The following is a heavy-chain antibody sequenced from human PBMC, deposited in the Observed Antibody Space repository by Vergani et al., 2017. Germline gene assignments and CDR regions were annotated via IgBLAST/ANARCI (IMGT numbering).Heavy chain of an antibody. J-gene: IGHJ4*02. D-gene: IGHD3-10*01. Sequence: EVQMVQSGGGLARPGGSLRLSCAVSGFSFSDNCMNWVRQAPGKGLEWVSYINDDSSDIYYADSVKGRFTISRDNAKNSLYLQMNSLRAEDTAVYYCARYGSGSDYKDPFDHWGQGSLVTVSS. V-gene: IGHV3-48*01. CDR2: INDDSSDI. CDR1: GFSFSDNC. CDR3: ARYGSGSDYKDPFDH.